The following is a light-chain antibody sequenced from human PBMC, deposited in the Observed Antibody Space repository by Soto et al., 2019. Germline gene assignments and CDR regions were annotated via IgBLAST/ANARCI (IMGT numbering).Light chain of an antibody. CDR2: DVS. CDR3: QQYHEYW. Sequence: AIQFTQSPSSLSASVGDSFTITCRASQGISSFLAWYQQKPVKAPKLLIYDVSSLQSGVPSRFSGSGSGTELTLTISSLQPDDFATYYCQQYHEYWVGPGTQVEI. CDR1: QGISSF. J-gene: IGKJ1*01. V-gene: IGKV1D-13*01.